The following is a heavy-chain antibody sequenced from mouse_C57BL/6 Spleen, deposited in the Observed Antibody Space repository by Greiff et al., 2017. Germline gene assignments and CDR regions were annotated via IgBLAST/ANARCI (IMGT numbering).Heavy chain of an antibody. J-gene: IGHJ4*01. CDR2: ISGGGGNT. Sequence: EVKLMESGGGLVKPGGSLKLSCAASGFTFSSYTMSWVRQTPEKRLEWVATISGGGGNTYYPDSVKGRFTISRDNAKNTLYLQMSSLRSEDTALYYCARHKTGADYYAMDYWGQGTSVTVSS. D-gene: IGHD4-1*01. CDR3: ARHKTGADYYAMDY. CDR1: GFTFSSYT. V-gene: IGHV5-9*01.